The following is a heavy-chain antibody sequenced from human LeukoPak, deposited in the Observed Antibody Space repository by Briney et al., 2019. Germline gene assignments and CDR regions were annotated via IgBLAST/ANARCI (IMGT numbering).Heavy chain of an antibody. V-gene: IGHV3-7*03. CDR3: ARGFDWLRYSYFDY. Sequence: GGSLRLSCAAPGFTFSSYWMSWVRQAPGKGLEWVANIKQDGSEKYYVDSVKGRFTISRDNAKNSLYLQMNSLRAEDTAVYYCARGFDWLRYSYFDYWGQGTLVTVSS. J-gene: IGHJ4*02. D-gene: IGHD3-9*01. CDR1: GFTFSSYW. CDR2: IKQDGSEK.